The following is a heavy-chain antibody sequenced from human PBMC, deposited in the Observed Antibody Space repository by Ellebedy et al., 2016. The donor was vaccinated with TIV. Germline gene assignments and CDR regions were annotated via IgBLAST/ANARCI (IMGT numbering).Heavy chain of an antibody. D-gene: IGHD6-13*01. CDR2: ISGSGTNR. CDR1: GFTFSNYA. CDR3: AKGPVPVLAASGLNQY. V-gene: IGHV3-23*01. J-gene: IGHJ1*01. Sequence: GESLKISXAASGFTFSNYAMSWVRQAPGKGLEWVSSISGSGTNRDYADSVKGRFIISRDNSNNMMFLQMNSLRAEDTAVYYCAKGPVPVLAASGLNQYWGQGTLVTVSS.